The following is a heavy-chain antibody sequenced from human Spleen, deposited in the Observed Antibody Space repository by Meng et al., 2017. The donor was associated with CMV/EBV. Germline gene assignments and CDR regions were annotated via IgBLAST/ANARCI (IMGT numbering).Heavy chain of an antibody. J-gene: IGHJ4*02. D-gene: IGHD5-12*01. CDR1: GFTFSNYE. CDR2: ITTSGSTI. CDR3: ARDSYSGYDWFDY. V-gene: IGHV3-48*03. Sequence: GGSLRLSCAASGFTFSNYEMNWVRQAPGKGLEWVSYITTSGSTIYYADSVKGRFTISRDNAKNSLYLQMNSLRAEDTAVYYCARDSYSGYDWFDYWGQGTLVTVSS.